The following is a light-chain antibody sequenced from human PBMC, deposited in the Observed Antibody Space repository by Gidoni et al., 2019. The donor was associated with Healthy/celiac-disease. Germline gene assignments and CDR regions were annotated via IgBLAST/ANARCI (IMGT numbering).Light chain of an antibody. CDR2: EVS. Sequence: QSALTQPASVSGSPGQSITISCTGTSSDVGGNNSVSWYQTHPGQAPNLIIYEVSSRPSRGPDRLSGSKSGNTASPTISGLQAEDEADYHCSSYTSSSTRVFGGGTKLTVL. V-gene: IGLV2-14*01. CDR1: SSDVGGNNS. CDR3: SSYTSSSTRV. J-gene: IGLJ3*02.